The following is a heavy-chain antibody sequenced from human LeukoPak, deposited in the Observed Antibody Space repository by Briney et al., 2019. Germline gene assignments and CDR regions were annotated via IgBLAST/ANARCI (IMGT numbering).Heavy chain of an antibody. CDR3: ARVKYGAFDI. V-gene: IGHV4-4*07. J-gene: IGHJ3*02. D-gene: IGHD2-8*01. CDR2: IYTGGST. Sequence: ASETLSLTCTVSGGSISSYYWSWIRQPAGKGLECIGRIYTGGSTNYNPSLKSRVTMSVDTSKNQFSLKLSSVTAADTAMYYCARVKYGAFDIWGQGTMVTVSS. CDR1: GGSISSYY.